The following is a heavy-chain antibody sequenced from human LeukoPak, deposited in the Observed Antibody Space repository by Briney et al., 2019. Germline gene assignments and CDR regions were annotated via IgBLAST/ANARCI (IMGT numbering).Heavy chain of an antibody. Sequence: PSQTLSLTCTVSGGSISSGDYYWSWIRQPPGKGLECIGYIHYSGSTYYNPSLKSRVTISVDTSKNQFSLKLSSVTAADTAVYYCVRGRGTAVTTGNWFDPWGQGTLVTVSS. J-gene: IGHJ5*02. CDR3: VRGRGTAVTTGNWFDP. D-gene: IGHD4-17*01. V-gene: IGHV4-30-4*01. CDR1: GGSISSGDYY. CDR2: IHYSGST.